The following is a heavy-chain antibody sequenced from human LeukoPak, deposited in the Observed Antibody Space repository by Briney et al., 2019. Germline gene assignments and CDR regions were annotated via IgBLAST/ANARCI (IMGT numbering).Heavy chain of an antibody. CDR2: IYYSGST. Sequence: NTSETLSLTCTVSGGSISNYYWSWIRQPPVKGLEWIGYIYYSGSTNYNPSLKSRVTISVDTSKNQFSLKLSSVTAADTAVYYCARDGYSGNDGLWGQGSLVTVSS. J-gene: IGHJ4*02. CDR3: ARDGYSGNDGL. D-gene: IGHD5-12*01. V-gene: IGHV4-59*01. CDR1: GGSISNYY.